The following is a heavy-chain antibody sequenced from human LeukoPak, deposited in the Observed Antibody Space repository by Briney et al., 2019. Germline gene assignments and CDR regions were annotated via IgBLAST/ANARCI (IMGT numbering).Heavy chain of an antibody. V-gene: IGHV3-23*01. CDR2: ISGSGGTI. D-gene: IGHD1-7*01. CDR1: GFSLSSYT. J-gene: IGHJ4*01. CDR3: AIEGTECRNYYFVS. Sequence: VGSLRPSSAASGFSLSSYTMTGGRQAPGKGLEWVSDISGSGGTIYYADSVKGRFTISRDNSKNTVYLQMNSLRAEDTAIYYCAIEGTECRNYYFVSWGHGALVTVSS.